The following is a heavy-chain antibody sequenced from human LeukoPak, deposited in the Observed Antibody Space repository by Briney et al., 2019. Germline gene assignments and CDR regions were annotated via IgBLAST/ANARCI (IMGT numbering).Heavy chain of an antibody. J-gene: IGHJ4*02. CDR1: GYTFTSYD. V-gene: IGHV1-8*01. CDR3: ATRYYDSSGYNTYFDY. Sequence: ASVKVSCKASGYTFTSYDINWVRQATGQGLEWMGWMNPNSGNTGYAQKFQGRVTMTRNTSISTAYMELSSLRSEDTAVYYCATRYYDSSGYNTYFDYWGQGTLVTVSS. CDR2: MNPNSGNT. D-gene: IGHD3-22*01.